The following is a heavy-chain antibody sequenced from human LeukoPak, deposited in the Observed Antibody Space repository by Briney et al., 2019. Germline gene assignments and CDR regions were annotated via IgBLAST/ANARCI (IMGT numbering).Heavy chain of an antibody. V-gene: IGHV3-66*01. CDR2: ISSGGST. J-gene: IGHJ4*02. CDR1: GFTVSSNY. CDR3: SLYYYDSSGYYFDY. D-gene: IGHD3-22*01. Sequence: GGSLRLSCAASGFTVSSNYMSWVRQAPGKGLEWVSVISSGGSTNYADSVKGRFTISRDNSKNTLNLQMNSLRAEDTAVYHCSLYYYDSSGYYFDYWGQGTLVTVSS.